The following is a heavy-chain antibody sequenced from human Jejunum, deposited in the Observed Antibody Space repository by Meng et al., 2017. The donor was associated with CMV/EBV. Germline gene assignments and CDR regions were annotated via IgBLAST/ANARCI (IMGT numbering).Heavy chain of an antibody. Sequence: SCAASGFAFSGDWMHWVRQAPGKGLVWVARISHDGTITTYVDSVKGRFTISRDNARNTLYLQMNSLRAEDTAVYYCARDRNWIFDYWGRGTLVTVSS. CDR1: GFAFSGDW. CDR3: ARDRNWIFDY. D-gene: IGHD1-1*01. CDR2: ISHDGTIT. J-gene: IGHJ4*02. V-gene: IGHV3-74*03.